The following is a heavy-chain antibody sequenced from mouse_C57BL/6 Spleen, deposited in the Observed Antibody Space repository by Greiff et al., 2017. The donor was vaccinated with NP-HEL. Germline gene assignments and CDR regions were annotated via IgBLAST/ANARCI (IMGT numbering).Heavy chain of an antibody. CDR2: IDPSDSYT. CDR3: ARSRGQPNYFDY. V-gene: IGHV1-50*01. J-gene: IGHJ2*01. CDR1: GYTFTSYW. Sequence: QVQLKQPGAELVKPGASVKLSCKASGYTFTSYWMQWVKQRPGQGLEWIGEIDPSDSYTNYNQKFKGKATLTVDTSSSTAYMQLSSLTSEDSAVYYCARSRGQPNYFDYWGQGTTLTVSS. D-gene: IGHD3-3*01.